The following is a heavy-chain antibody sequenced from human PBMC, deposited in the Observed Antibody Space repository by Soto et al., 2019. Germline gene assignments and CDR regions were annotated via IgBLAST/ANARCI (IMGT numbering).Heavy chain of an antibody. CDR2: INPSGGST. J-gene: IGHJ4*02. V-gene: IGHV1-46*01. CDR3: ARTLNWSYDYFDY. CDR1: GYTFTGYH. Sequence: QVQLVQSGAEVKKPGASVRVSCKASGYTFTGYHMHWVRQAPGQRLEWVGMINPSGGSTKYAQNFQGRVTMTTVTSTTTVYMELSSLRSEDTAVYYCARTLNWSYDYFDYWGQGTLVTASS. D-gene: IGHD1-7*01.